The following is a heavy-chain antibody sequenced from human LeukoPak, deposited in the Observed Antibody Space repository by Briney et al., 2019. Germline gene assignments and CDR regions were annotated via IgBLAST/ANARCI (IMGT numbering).Heavy chain of an antibody. CDR1: GGSISSGDYY. D-gene: IGHD3-22*01. CDR3: AREGPSHYYDSSGYDNWFDP. Sequence: PSQTLSLTCTVSGGSISSGDYYWSWIRQPPGKGLEWIGYIYYSGNTYYNPSLKSRVTISVDTSKNQFSLKLSSVTAADTAVYYCAREGPSHYYDSSGYDNWFDPWGQGTLVTVSS. V-gene: IGHV4-30-4*01. J-gene: IGHJ5*02. CDR2: IYYSGNT.